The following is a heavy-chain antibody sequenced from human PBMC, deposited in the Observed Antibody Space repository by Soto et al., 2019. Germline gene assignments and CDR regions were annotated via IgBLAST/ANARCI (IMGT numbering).Heavy chain of an antibody. V-gene: IGHV3-7*01. CDR2: IKKDGSEK. CDR1: GFTFSSYW. D-gene: IGHD6-19*01. Sequence: GGSLRLSCAASGFTFSSYWMSWVRQAPGKGLEWVANIKKDGSEKYYVDSVKGRFTISRDNAKNSLYLQMNSLRAEDTAVYYCARDRAGSSGWLPSNWFDPWGQGTLVTVSS. J-gene: IGHJ5*02. CDR3: ARDRAGSSGWLPSNWFDP.